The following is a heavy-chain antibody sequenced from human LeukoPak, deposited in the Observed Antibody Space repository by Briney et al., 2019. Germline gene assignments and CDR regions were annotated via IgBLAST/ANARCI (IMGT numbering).Heavy chain of an antibody. CDR3: AREPPYYYDSSGLDY. V-gene: IGHV3-48*03. J-gene: IGHJ4*02. CDR1: GFTFSSYE. Sequence: GGSLRLSCAASGFTFSSYEMNWVRQAPGKGLEWVSYISSSGSTIYYADSVKGRFTISRDNAKNSLYLQMNSLRAEDTAVYYCAREPPYYYDSSGLDYWGQGTLVTVSS. D-gene: IGHD3-22*01. CDR2: ISSSGSTI.